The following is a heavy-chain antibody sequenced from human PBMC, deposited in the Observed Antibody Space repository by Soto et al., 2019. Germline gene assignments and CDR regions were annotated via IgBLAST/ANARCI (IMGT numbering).Heavy chain of an antibody. J-gene: IGHJ6*02. CDR1: GLSFDDYA. Sequence: GGSLRLSGAAAGLSFDDYAMHWVLQAPGNGLEWVPGISWNSGSIGYADSVEGRFTVSRDDAKNTFYLQMNSLRAEDTAVYYCAKDRREAGLKFLEWFGGMDVWGHGTTVTVSS. CDR3: AKDRREAGLKFLEWFGGMDV. CDR2: ISWNSGSI. V-gene: IGHV3-9*01. D-gene: IGHD3-3*01.